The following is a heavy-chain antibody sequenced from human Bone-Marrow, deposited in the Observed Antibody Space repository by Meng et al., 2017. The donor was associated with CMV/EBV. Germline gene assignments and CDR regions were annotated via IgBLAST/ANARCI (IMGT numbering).Heavy chain of an antibody. Sequence: GESLKISCTASGFTFGDYAMSWVRQATGKGLEWVGFIRSKAYGGTTEYAASVKGRFTISRDDSKSIAYLQMNSLKTEDTAVYYCTRAGWELRLDYWGQGTLVTVSS. CDR3: TRAGWELRLDY. V-gene: IGHV3-49*04. CDR2: IRSKAYGGTT. J-gene: IGHJ4*02. CDR1: GFTFGDYA. D-gene: IGHD1-26*01.